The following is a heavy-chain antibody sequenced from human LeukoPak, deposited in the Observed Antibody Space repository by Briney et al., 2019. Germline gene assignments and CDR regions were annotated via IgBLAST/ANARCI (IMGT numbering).Heavy chain of an antibody. CDR3: ARGSIAVAGKGSWFDP. J-gene: IGHJ5*02. CDR1: GGTFSSYA. CDR2: IIPIFGTA. D-gene: IGHD6-19*01. Sequence: ASVKVSCKASGGTFSSYAISWVRQAPGQGLEWIGGIIPIFGTANYAQKFQGRVTITTDESTSTAYMELSSLRSEDTAVYYCARGSIAVAGKGSWFDPWGQGTLVTVSS. V-gene: IGHV1-69*05.